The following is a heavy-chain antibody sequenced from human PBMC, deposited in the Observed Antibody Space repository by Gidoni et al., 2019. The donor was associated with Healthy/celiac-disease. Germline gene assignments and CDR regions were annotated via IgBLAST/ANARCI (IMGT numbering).Heavy chain of an antibody. J-gene: IGHJ4*02. CDR3: AVAQSIVVVVAATTFFDY. V-gene: IGHV1-69*06. D-gene: IGHD2-15*01. Sequence: QVQLVQSGAEVKKPGSSVKVSCKASGGTFSSYAISWVRQAPGQGLEWMGGIIPIFGTANYAQKFQGRVTITADKSTSTAYMELSSLRSEDTAVYYCAVAQSIVVVVAATTFFDYWGQGTLVTVSS. CDR2: IIPIFGTA. CDR1: GGTFSSYA.